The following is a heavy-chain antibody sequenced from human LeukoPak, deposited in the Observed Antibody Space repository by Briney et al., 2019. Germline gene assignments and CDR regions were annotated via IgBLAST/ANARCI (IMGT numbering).Heavy chain of an antibody. V-gene: IGHV1-18*01. CDR1: GYTFTSYG. J-gene: IGHJ4*02. CDR2: ISAYNGNT. CDR3: ARDRRGYSGYDQRNDY. Sequence: GASVKVSCKASGYTFTSYGISWVRQAPGQGLEWMGWISAYNGNTNYAQKLQGRVTMTTDTSTSTAYMELRSLRSDDTAVYYCARDRRGYSGYDQRNDYWGRGTLVTVSS. D-gene: IGHD5-12*01.